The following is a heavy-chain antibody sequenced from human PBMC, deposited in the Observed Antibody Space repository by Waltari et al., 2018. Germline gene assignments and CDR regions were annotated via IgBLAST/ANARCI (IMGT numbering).Heavy chain of an antibody. V-gene: IGHV3-21*01. CDR3: ARGVDGVVVVAASPEYFQH. CDR1: GFTFSSYS. Sequence: EVQLVESGGGLVKPGGSLRLSCAASGFTFSSYSMNWVRQAPGKGLEWVSSISSSSSYIYYADSVKGRFTISRDNAKNSLYLQMNSLRAEDTAVYYCARGVDGVVVVAASPEYFQHWGQGTLVTVSS. CDR2: ISSSSSYI. D-gene: IGHD2-15*01. J-gene: IGHJ1*01.